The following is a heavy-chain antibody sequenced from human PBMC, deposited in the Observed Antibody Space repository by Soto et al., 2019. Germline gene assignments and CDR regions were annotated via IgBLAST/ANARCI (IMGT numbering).Heavy chain of an antibody. CDR2: IYYSGST. V-gene: IGHV4-39*01. D-gene: IGHD2-2*01. J-gene: IGHJ4*02. CDR1: GGCISSSSYY. CDR3: ARQGGPWGVVVPA. Sequence: PSETLSLTCTVSGGCISSSSYYWGWIRQPPGKGLEWIGSIYYSGSTYYDPSLKSRVTISVDTSKNQFSLKLSSVTAADTAVYYCARQGGPWGVVVPAWGQGTLVTVSS.